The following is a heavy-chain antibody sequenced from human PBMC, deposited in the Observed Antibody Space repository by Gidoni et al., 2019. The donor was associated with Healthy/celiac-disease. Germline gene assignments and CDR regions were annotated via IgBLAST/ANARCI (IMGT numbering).Heavy chain of an antibody. CDR3: ARHKGEQWLSTTSEYYYYGMDV. D-gene: IGHD6-19*01. J-gene: IGHJ6*02. Sequence: EVQLVQSGAEVKKPGESLKISCKGSGYSFTSYWIGWVRQMPGKGLEWMGIIYPGDSDTRYSPSFQGQVTISADKSISTAYLQWSSLKASDTAMYYCARHKGEQWLSTTSEYYYYGMDVWGQGTTVTVSS. V-gene: IGHV5-51*01. CDR2: IYPGDSDT. CDR1: GYSFTSYW.